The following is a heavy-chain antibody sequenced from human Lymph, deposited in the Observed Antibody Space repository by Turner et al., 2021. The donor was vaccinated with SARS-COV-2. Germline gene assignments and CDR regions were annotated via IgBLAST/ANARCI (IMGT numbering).Heavy chain of an antibody. V-gene: IGHV3-30-3*01. Sequence: QVQLVESGGGVVQPGRSLRLSCAASGFTFSSYAMYRVRQAPGKGLEWVAVISYDGSNKYYADSVKGRFTISRDNSKNTLYLQMNSLRAEDTAVYYCARGDYYGSGSYPGKTFDCWGQGTLVTVSS. D-gene: IGHD3-10*01. CDR1: GFTFSSYA. CDR3: ARGDYYGSGSYPGKTFDC. CDR2: ISYDGSNK. J-gene: IGHJ4*02.